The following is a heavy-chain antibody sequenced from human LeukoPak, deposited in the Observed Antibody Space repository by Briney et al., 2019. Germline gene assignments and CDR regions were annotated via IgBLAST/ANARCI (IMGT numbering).Heavy chain of an antibody. D-gene: IGHD2-2*01. Sequence: GGSLRLSCAASGFTLSSYAMSWVRQAPGKGLEWVSAISGSGGSTYYADSVKGRFTISRDNSKNTLYLQMNSLRAEDTAVYYCAKEHCSSTSCYYNWFDPWGQGTLVTVSS. J-gene: IGHJ5*02. CDR1: GFTLSSYA. CDR3: AKEHCSSTSCYYNWFDP. CDR2: ISGSGGST. V-gene: IGHV3-23*01.